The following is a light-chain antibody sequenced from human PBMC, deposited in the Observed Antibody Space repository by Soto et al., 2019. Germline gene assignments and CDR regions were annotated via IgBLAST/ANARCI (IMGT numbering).Light chain of an antibody. J-gene: IGKJ4*01. CDR2: GAS. CDR1: QSVSSSY. CDR3: QHYRTS. V-gene: IGKV3-20*01. Sequence: EIVLTQSPGPLYLSPGEIDTLSCRASQSVSSSYLAWYQQKPGQAPRQLIYGASSRATGIPDRFSGSGSGTYFTHPITRLEPEDFAVYYWQHYRTSVGGGTRVEIK.